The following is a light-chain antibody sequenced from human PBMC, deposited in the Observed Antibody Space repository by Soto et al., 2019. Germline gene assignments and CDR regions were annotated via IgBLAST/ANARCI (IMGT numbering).Light chain of an antibody. V-gene: IGKV2-28*01. CDR2: FGS. CDR1: QSLLHSNGYNY. J-gene: IGKJ2*01. Sequence: DIVMTQSPLSLPVTPGEPASISCRSSQSLLHSNGYNYLDRYLQKPGQSPQLLIYFGSNRASWVPDRFSGSGSGTDFTLKISRVEAEDVGVYYCMQALQTPYTFGQGTKLEIK. CDR3: MQALQTPYT.